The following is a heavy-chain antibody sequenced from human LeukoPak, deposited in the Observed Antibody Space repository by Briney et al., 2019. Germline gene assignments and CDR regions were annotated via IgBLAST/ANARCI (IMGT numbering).Heavy chain of an antibody. CDR1: GFTFSSFA. D-gene: IGHD1-1*01. CDR2: LRSNGDTA. V-gene: IGHV3-23*01. CDR3: ARGQELDDGVFDS. J-gene: IGHJ4*02. Sequence: GGSLRLSCAASGFTFSSFAMTWVRQAPGTGLEWVPTLRSNGDTAYNADSVKGRFTISRDNSKNTVYLQMNILRVEDTAIYYCARGQELDDGVFDSWGQGTLVTVSA.